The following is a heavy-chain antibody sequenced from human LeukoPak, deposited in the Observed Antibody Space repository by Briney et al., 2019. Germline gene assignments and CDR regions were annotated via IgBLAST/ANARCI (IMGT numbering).Heavy chain of an antibody. V-gene: IGHV1-46*01. CDR2: INPSGGST. Sequence: ASVKVSCKASGFTFTSSAMHWVRQAPGQGLEWMGIINPSGGSTSYAQKFQGRVTMTRDTSTSTVYMELSSLRSEDTAVYYCARNKAWGPYDSSGYYPGYWGQGTLVTVSS. CDR1: GFTFTSSA. CDR3: ARNKAWGPYDSSGYYPGY. D-gene: IGHD3-22*01. J-gene: IGHJ4*02.